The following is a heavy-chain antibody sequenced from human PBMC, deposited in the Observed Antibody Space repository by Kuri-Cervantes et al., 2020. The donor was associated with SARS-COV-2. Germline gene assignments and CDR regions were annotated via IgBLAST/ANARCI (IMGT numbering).Heavy chain of an antibody. J-gene: IGHJ4*02. Sequence: SETLSLTCTVSGGSISSSSYYWGWIRQPPGKGLEWIGSIYYSGSTYYNPSLKSRVTISVDTSKNQFSLKLSSVTAADTAVYYCAIRRVHRSSLTYYFDYWGQGTLVTVSS. D-gene: IGHD1-1*01. CDR2: IYYSGST. CDR3: AIRRVHRSSLTYYFDY. V-gene: IGHV4-39*01. CDR1: GGSISSSSYY.